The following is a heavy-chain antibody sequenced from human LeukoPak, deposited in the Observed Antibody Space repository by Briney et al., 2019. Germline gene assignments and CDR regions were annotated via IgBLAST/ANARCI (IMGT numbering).Heavy chain of an antibody. CDR2: IKSKTDGGTV. Sequence: GGSLRLSCAASGFTFTNAWMSWVRQAPGKGLEWVGRIKSKTDGGTVDYGAPVKGRFTISRDDSKSTLYLQMNSLKTEDTAVYYCTAYCSGGGCYSAEYFQHWGQGTLVTVSS. CDR3: TAYCSGGGCYSAEYFQH. D-gene: IGHD2-15*01. J-gene: IGHJ1*01. V-gene: IGHV3-15*01. CDR1: GFTFTNAW.